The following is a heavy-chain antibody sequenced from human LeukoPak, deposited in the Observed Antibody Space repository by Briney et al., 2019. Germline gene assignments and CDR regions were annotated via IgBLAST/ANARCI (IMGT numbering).Heavy chain of an antibody. CDR1: GGSISSGSYY. V-gene: IGHV4-61*02. CDR2: IYTSGST. CDR3: ARDGANIAARPGIAVAGNGAYFDY. Sequence: ASETLSLTCTVSGGSISSGSYYWSWIRQPAGKGLEWIGRIYTSGSTNYNPSLKSRVTMSVDTSKNQFSLKLSSVTAADTAVYYCARDGANIAARPGIAVAGNGAYFDYWGQGTLVTVSS. J-gene: IGHJ4*02. D-gene: IGHD6-19*01.